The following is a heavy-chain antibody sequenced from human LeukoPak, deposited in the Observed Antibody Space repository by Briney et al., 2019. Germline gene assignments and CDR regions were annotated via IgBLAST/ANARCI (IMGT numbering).Heavy chain of an antibody. V-gene: IGHV4-59*01. J-gene: IGHJ4*02. CDR3: VRDKGDGTRPSSERSDY. CDR1: GGSINSYC. Sequence: SETLSLTCTVSGGSINSYCWSWLRQPPGRGLEWIGYIYYTGTTNYNPSLKSRVAISVDTSKNQFSLKLSSVTAADTAVYYCVRDKGDGTRPSSERSDYWGQGTLVTVSS. D-gene: IGHD5-24*01. CDR2: IYYTGTT.